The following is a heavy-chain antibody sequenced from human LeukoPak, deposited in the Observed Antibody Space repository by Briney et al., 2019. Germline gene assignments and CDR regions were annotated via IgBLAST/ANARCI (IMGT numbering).Heavy chain of an antibody. CDR3: ARDPGDYSNYPYYYGMDV. V-gene: IGHV4-4*07. D-gene: IGHD4-11*01. CDR2: IYTSGST. Sequence: SETLSLTCTVSGGSISSYYWSWIRQPAGKGLEWIGRIYTSGSTNYNPSLKSRVTMSVDTSKNQFSLKLSSVTAADTAVYYYARDPGDYSNYPYYYGMDVWGQGTTVTVSS. CDR1: GGSISSYY. J-gene: IGHJ6*02.